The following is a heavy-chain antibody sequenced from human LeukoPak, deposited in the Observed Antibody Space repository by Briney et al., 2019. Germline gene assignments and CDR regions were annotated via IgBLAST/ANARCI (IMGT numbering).Heavy chain of an antibody. CDR1: GDSISSGDYY. Sequence: SQTLSLTCTVSGDSISSGDYYWSWIRQPPGKGLEWIGYIYYSGNTYYNPSLQSRVTISVDTSKNQFSLKLSSVTAADTAVYYCARDSVFGVVRGFDYWGQGTLVTVSS. D-gene: IGHD3-3*01. V-gene: IGHV4-30-4*08. J-gene: IGHJ4*02. CDR2: IYYSGNT. CDR3: ARDSVFGVVRGFDY.